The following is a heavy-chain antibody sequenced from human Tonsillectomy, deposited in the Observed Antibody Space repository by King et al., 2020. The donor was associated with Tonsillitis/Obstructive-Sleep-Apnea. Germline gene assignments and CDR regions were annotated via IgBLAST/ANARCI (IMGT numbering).Heavy chain of an antibody. CDR3: AHREYDYIWGSYRSFDY. CDR2: IYWDDDI. D-gene: IGHD3-16*02. J-gene: IGHJ4*02. CDR1: GFSLSTSGVG. Sequence: TLKESGPTLVKPTQTLTLTCTFSGFSLSTSGVGVGWIRQPPGKALEWLARIYWDDDIRYRPSLKSRLLITKHTSKNQVVLTMTNMDPVDTATYYCAHREYDYIWGSYRSFDYWGQGTLVTVSS. V-gene: IGHV2-5*02.